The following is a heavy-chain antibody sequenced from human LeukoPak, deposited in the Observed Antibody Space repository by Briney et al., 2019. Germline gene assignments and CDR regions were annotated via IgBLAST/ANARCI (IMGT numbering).Heavy chain of an antibody. CDR3: AIGGRLPTAGNFDY. V-gene: IGHV3-64*01. D-gene: IGHD2-21*01. CDR1: GFTFSSYA. J-gene: IGHJ4*02. CDR2: ISSNGGST. Sequence: GGSLRLSCAASGFTFSSYAMHWVRQAPGKGLEYVSAISSNGGSTYYANSVKGRFTISRDNSKNTLYLQMGSLRAEDMAVYYYAIGGRLPTAGNFDYWVQGTLVTVTS.